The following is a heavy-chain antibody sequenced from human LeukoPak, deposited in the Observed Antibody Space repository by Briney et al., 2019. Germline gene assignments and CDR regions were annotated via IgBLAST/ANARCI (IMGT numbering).Heavy chain of an antibody. V-gene: IGHV3-30*03. Sequence: GRSLRLSCAASGFTFSSYGMHWVRQAPGKGLEWVAVISYDGSNKYYADSVKGRFTISRDNSKNTLYLQMNSLRAEDTAVYYCARDLRVVVAATYYYYMDVWGKGTTVTVSS. CDR2: ISYDGSNK. CDR3: ARDLRVVVAATYYYYMDV. CDR1: GFTFSSYG. D-gene: IGHD2-15*01. J-gene: IGHJ6*03.